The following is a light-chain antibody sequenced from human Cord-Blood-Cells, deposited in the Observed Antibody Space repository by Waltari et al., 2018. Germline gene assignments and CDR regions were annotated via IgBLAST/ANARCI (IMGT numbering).Light chain of an antibody. CDR3: QQYYSTPPT. CDR2: WAS. Sequence: DIVMTQSPDSLAVSLGERATIHCKSRQSVLYSSNNKNYLAWYQQKPGQPPKLLIYWASTRESGVPDRFSGSGSGTDFTLTISSLQAEDVAVYYCQQYYSTPPTFGQGTKLEIK. CDR1: QSVLYSSNNKNY. V-gene: IGKV4-1*01. J-gene: IGKJ2*01.